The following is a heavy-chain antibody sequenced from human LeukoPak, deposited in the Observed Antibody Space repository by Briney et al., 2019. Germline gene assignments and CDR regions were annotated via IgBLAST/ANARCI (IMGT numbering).Heavy chain of an antibody. D-gene: IGHD6-19*01. CDR3: AKIAVAGSYGMDV. Sequence: GGSLRLSCAASGFTFSSYAMHWVRQAPGKGLEWVAVISYDGSNKYYADSVKGQFTISRDNSKNTLYLQMNSLRAEDTAVYYCAKIAVAGSYGMDVWGQGTTVTVSS. CDR2: ISYDGSNK. J-gene: IGHJ6*02. V-gene: IGHV3-30*18. CDR1: GFTFSSYA.